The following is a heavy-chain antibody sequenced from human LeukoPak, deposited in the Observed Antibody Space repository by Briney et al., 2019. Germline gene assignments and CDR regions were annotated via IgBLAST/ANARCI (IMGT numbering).Heavy chain of an antibody. CDR1: GGSITSRSYF. CDR3: PRHRKSRGGSYPRHYFYYMDV. J-gene: IGHJ6*03. CDR2: VTYGGTT. V-gene: IGHV4-39*06. D-gene: IGHD1-26*01. Sequence: SETLSLTCNVSGGSITSRSYFWGWIRQPPGKGLEWIGSVTYGGTTYYSASRKSRLTISLDTSKNQVTLKLSSVTAADTALYSCPRHRKSRGGSYPRHYFYYMDVWGTGTTVTVSS.